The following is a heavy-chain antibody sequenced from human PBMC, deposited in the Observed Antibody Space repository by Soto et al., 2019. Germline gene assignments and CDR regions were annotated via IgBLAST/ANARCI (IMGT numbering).Heavy chain of an antibody. CDR2: ISGSGGST. V-gene: IGHV3-23*01. CDR1: GFTFSSYA. J-gene: IGHJ4*02. CDR3: AKDGYGSGSYYLYYFDY. D-gene: IGHD3-10*01. Sequence: RLSCAASGFTFSSYAMSWVRQAPGKGLEWVSAISGSGGSTYYADSVKGRFTISRDNSKNTLYLQMNSLRAEDTAVYYCAKDGYGSGSYYLYYFDYWGQGTLVTVSS.